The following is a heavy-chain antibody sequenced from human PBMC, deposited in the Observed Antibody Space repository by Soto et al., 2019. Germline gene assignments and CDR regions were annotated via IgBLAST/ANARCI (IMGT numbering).Heavy chain of an antibody. J-gene: IGHJ6*03. Sequence: SETLSLTCTVSGGSISSYYWSWIRQSPGKGLEWIGYIYYSGSTNYNPSLKSRVTISVDTSKNQFSLKLSSVTAADTAVYYCARTAGIPSHYMDVWGKGTTVTVSS. CDR2: IYYSGST. V-gene: IGHV4-59*01. CDR3: ARTAGIPSHYMDV. CDR1: GGSISSYY. D-gene: IGHD2-21*02.